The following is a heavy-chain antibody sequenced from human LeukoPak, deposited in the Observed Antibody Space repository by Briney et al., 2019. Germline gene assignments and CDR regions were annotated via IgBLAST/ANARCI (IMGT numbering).Heavy chain of an antibody. CDR3: ARELVWNYGMDV. CDR2: ISSSSTI. J-gene: IGHJ6*02. V-gene: IGHV3-48*04. D-gene: IGHD5/OR15-5a*01. CDR1: GFTFSSYR. Sequence: GGSLRLSCAASGFTFSSYRMNWVRQAPGKGLEWVSYISSSSTIYYADSVKGRFTISRDNAKNSLYLQMNSLRAEDTAVYYCARELVWNYGMDVWGQGTTVTVSS.